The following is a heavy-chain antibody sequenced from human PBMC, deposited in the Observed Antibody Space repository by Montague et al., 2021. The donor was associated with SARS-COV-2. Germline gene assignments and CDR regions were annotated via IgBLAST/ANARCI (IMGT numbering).Heavy chain of an antibody. CDR2: IYYSGST. J-gene: IGHJ6*02. Sequence: ETLSLTCTVSGGSISSSSYYWGWIRQPPGKGLEWIGSIYYSGSTYYNPSLKSRVTISVDTSKNQFSLKLSSVTAADTAVYYCARQDDILTGYYYGMDVWGQGTTVTVSS. D-gene: IGHD3-9*01. V-gene: IGHV4-39*01. CDR3: ARQDDILTGYYYGMDV. CDR1: GGSISSSSYY.